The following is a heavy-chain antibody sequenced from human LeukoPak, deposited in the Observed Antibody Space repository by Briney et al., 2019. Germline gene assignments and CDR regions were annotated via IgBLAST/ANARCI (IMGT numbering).Heavy chain of an antibody. CDR2: ISGSGGST. CDR3: AKNSIVVVPAALSG. Sequence: GGSLRLSCAASGFTFDDYTMHWVRQAPGKGLEWVSAISGSGGSTYYADSVKGRFTISRDNSKNTLYLQMNSLRAEDTAVYYCAKNSIVVVPAALSGWGQGTLVTVSS. CDR1: GFTFDDYT. D-gene: IGHD2-2*01. J-gene: IGHJ4*02. V-gene: IGHV3-23*01.